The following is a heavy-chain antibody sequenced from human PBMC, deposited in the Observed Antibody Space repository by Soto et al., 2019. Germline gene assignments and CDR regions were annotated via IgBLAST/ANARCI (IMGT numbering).Heavy chain of an antibody. J-gene: IGHJ3*02. D-gene: IGHD1-20*01. V-gene: IGHV3-30*03. CDR2: ISYDGSNK. CDR3: ARDWYNWNDGGDAFDI. Sequence: GGSLRLSYAASGFTFSSYGMHWVRQAPGKGLEWVAVISYDGSNKYYADSVKGRFTISRDNSKNTLYLQMNSLRAEDTAVYYCARDWYNWNDGGDAFDIWGQGTMVTVSS. CDR1: GFTFSSYG.